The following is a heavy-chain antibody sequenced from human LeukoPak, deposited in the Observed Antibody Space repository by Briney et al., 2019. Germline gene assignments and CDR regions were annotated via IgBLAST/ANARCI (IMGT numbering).Heavy chain of an antibody. CDR1: GYSLSNHY. D-gene: IGHD6-13*01. J-gene: IGHJ5*02. CDR2: INHSGST. Sequence: SETLSLTCAVYGYSLSNHYWIWIRQPPGKGLEWIGEINHSGSTNYNPSLKSRVTISVDTSKNQFFLKLSSVTAADTAVYYCARGPAAAHPWGQGTLVTVSS. V-gene: IGHV4-34*01. CDR3: ARGPAAAHP.